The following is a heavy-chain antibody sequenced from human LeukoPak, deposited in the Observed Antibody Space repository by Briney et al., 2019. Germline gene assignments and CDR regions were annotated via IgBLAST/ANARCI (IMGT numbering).Heavy chain of an antibody. D-gene: IGHD6-19*01. Sequence: PGGSLRLSCAASGFTFNPYAMSWVRQAPGKGLEWVAGIGGVGDRTYYADSMKGRFTISRDNAKDTLFLQMNSLKVDDTAVYYCAKASRQAAVASPLDYWGQGSLVTVSS. J-gene: IGHJ4*02. CDR1: GFTFNPYA. CDR3: AKASRQAAVASPLDY. CDR2: IGGVGDRT. V-gene: IGHV3-23*01.